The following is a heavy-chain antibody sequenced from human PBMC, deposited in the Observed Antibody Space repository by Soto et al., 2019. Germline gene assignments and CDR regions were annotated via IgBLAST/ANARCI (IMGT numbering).Heavy chain of an antibody. CDR2: ISSGGTTI. CDR1: GFTFSDYY. J-gene: IGHJ4*02. Sequence: GGSLRLSCAASGFTFSDYYMSWIRQAPGKGLEWVSYISSGGTTIYYADSVKGRFTISRDNAKNSLYLQMNSLRAEDTAVYYCARVPYIWGSPPDYWGQGTLVTVSS. V-gene: IGHV3-11*01. D-gene: IGHD3-16*01. CDR3: ARVPYIWGSPPDY.